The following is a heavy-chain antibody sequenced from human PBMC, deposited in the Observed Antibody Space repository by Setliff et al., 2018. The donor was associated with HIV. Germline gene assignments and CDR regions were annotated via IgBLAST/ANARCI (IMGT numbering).Heavy chain of an antibody. V-gene: IGHV1-2*02. Sequence: GASVKVSCKASGYTFTGHYMHWVRQAPGQGLEWMGGIIPIFGTTNYAPKFQGRVTMTTDTSTRTAYMELRSLRSDDTAVYYCARRPIFYQLLLDAFDIWGQGTMVTVSS. CDR2: IIPIFGTT. CDR1: GYTFTGHY. J-gene: IGHJ3*02. D-gene: IGHD2-2*01. CDR3: ARRPIFYQLLLDAFDI.